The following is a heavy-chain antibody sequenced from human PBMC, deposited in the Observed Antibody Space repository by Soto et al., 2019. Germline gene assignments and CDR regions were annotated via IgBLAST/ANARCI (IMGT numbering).Heavy chain of an antibody. CDR1: GFTFSSYS. D-gene: IGHD5-12*01. CDR2: ISSSSSYI. CDR3: ARDDIVATICFGC. Sequence: GSLRLSCAASGFTFSSYSMNCVRQAPGKGLEWVSSISSSSSYIYYADSVKGRFTISRDNAKNSLYLQMNSLRAEDTAVYYCARDDIVATICFGCWGKGTLVTVSS. J-gene: IGHJ4*02. V-gene: IGHV3-21*01.